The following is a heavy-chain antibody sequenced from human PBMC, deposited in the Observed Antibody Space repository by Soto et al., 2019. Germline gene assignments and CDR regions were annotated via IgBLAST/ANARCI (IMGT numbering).Heavy chain of an antibody. Sequence: PSETLSLTCTVSGGSISSSSYYWGWIRQPPGKGLEWIGSIYYSGSTYYNPSLKSRVSISVDTSKNQFSLKVSSVTAADTAVYYCERQRSLVAAGNSVGYWGQGTLVTVSS. V-gene: IGHV4-39*01. CDR1: GGSISSSSYY. CDR2: IYYSGST. D-gene: IGHD6-13*01. J-gene: IGHJ4*02. CDR3: ERQRSLVAAGNSVGY.